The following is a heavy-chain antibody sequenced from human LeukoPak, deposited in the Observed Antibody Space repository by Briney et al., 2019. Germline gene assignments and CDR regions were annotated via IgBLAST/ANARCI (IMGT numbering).Heavy chain of an antibody. Sequence: ASVKVSCKASGFTFTSSAMQWVRQARGQRREWIGWIVVGSGNTNYAQKFQERVTITRDMSTRTAYMELSSLRSEDTAVYYCAADRSPSGSYPPFGFDPWGQGTLVTVSS. CDR1: GFTFTSSA. J-gene: IGHJ5*02. CDR2: IVVGSGNT. CDR3: AADRSPSGSYPPFGFDP. V-gene: IGHV1-58*02. D-gene: IGHD1-26*01.